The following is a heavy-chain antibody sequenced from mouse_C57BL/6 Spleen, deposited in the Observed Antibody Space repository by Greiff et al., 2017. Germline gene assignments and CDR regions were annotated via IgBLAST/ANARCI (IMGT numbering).Heavy chain of an antibody. Sequence: VQLQQSGAELVKPGASVKISCKASGYTFTDSYINWVKQRPGQGLEWIGKLGPGSGSPYYNEKFKGKATLTADKSSSTAYMLLSSLTSEDSAVYFCARELGQDYWGQGTTLTVSS. V-gene: IGHV1-77*01. D-gene: IGHD4-1*01. CDR1: GYTFTDSY. CDR3: ARELGQDY. CDR2: LGPGSGSP. J-gene: IGHJ2*01.